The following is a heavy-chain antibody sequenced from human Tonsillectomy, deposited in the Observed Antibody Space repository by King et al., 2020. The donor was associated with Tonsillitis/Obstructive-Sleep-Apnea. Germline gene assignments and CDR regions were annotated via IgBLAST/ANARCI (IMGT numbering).Heavy chain of an antibody. CDR1: VGSISSGGYY. V-gene: IGHV4-31*03. J-gene: IGHJ6*03. CDR2: IYYSGST. Sequence: QLQESGPGLVKPSQTLSLTCTVSVGSISSGGYYWSWIRQHPGKGLEWIGYIYYSGSTYYNPSLKSRVTISVDTPKNQFSLKLSSVTAADTAVFYCARATIFGVEYYYYFMDVWGKGTTVTVSS. CDR3: ARATIFGVEYYYYFMDV. D-gene: IGHD3-3*01.